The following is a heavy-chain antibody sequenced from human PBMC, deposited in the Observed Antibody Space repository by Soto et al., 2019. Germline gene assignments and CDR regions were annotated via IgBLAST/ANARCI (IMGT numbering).Heavy chain of an antibody. D-gene: IGHD1-26*01. Sequence: EVQLLESGGGLVQPGGSLRLSCAASGFTFSRYAMRWVRQAPVKGLEWVSAISGIGGSTYYADSVKGRFTISRDNSKNTLYLQMNSLRAEDTAVYYCARRGSGSYYDYWGQGTLVPVSS. CDR3: ARRGSGSYYDY. J-gene: IGHJ4*02. CDR1: GFTFSRYA. CDR2: ISGIGGST. V-gene: IGHV3-23*01.